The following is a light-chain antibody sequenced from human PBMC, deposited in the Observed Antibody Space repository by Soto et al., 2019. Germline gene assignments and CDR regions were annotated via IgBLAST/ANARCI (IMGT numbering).Light chain of an antibody. CDR1: SSDVGNYIY. V-gene: IGLV2-14*01. CDR3: SSYTSNNTPFV. CDR2: EVS. Sequence: QSVLTQPASVPGSPGQSITISCTGTSSDVGNYIYVSWFQHHPGKAPKLMIYEVSNRPSGVSNRFSASKSGNTASLTISGLQAEDEADYYCSSYTSNNTPFVFGTGTKVTV. J-gene: IGLJ1*01.